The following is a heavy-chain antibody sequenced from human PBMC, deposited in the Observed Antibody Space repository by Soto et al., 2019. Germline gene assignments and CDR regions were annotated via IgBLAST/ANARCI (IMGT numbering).Heavy chain of an antibody. D-gene: IGHD6-13*01. CDR1: GGSVSSGSYY. V-gene: IGHV4-61*01. J-gene: IGHJ4*02. CDR2: IYYSGST. Sequence: PSETLSLTCTVSGGSVSSGSYYWSWIRQPPGRGLEWIGYIYYSGSTNYSPSLKSRVTISLDTSKNQFSLKLSSVTAADTALYYCARDVPYSNYYFDSWGQGTLVTVSS. CDR3: ARDVPYSNYYFDS.